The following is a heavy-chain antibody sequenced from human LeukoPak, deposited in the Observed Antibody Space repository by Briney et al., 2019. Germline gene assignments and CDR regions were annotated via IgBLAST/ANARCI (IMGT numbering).Heavy chain of an antibody. CDR3: ANKGGVATISGFYYYYYMDV. Sequence: PGGSLRLSCAASGSTFSDYYMSWIRQAPGKGLEWVSYISSSGSTIYYADSVKGRFTISRDNAKNTLYLQMNSLRAEDTAVYYWANKGGVATISGFYYYYYMDVWGKGTTVTVFS. CDR2: ISSSGSTI. D-gene: IGHD5-12*01. V-gene: IGHV3-11*04. J-gene: IGHJ6*03. CDR1: GSTFSDYY.